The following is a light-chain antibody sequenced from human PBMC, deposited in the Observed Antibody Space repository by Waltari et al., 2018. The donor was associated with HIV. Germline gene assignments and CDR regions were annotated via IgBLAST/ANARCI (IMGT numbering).Light chain of an antibody. J-gene: IGLJ2*01. CDR2: EVS. Sequence: QSALTQPASVSGSPGQSIPVSCTGTSSAIGAYNYVSWYQQTPGTAPKLVIYEVSNRPSGISNRFSGSKSGNTASLTISGLQTEDEADFYCSSFTTTNSLLFGGGTKVTVL. CDR1: SSAIGAYNY. V-gene: IGLV2-14*01. CDR3: SSFTTTNSLL.